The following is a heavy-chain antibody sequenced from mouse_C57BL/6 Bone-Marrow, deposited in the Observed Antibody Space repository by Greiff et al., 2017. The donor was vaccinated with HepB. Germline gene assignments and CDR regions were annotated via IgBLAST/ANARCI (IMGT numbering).Heavy chain of an antibody. Sequence: VQLQQSGAELVRPGTSVKVSCKASGYAFTNYLIEWVKQRPGQGLEWIGVINPGSGGTNYNEKFKGKATLTADKSSSTAYMQLRSLTSEDSAVYFCARSSYYGSNYAMDYWGQGTSVTVSS. CDR2: INPGSGGT. J-gene: IGHJ4*01. CDR1: GYAFTNYL. V-gene: IGHV1-54*01. D-gene: IGHD1-1*01. CDR3: ARSSYYGSNYAMDY.